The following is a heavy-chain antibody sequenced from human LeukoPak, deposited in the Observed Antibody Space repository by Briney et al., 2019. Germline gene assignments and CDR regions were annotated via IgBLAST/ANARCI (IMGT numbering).Heavy chain of an antibody. CDR1: GFTFSSYS. Sequence: GGSLRLSCAASGFTFSSYSMNWVRQAPGKGLEWVSSISSSSSYIYYADSVKGRFTISRDNAKNSLYPQMNSLRAEDTAVYYCAREAARRLADYWGQGTLVTVSS. D-gene: IGHD6-6*01. CDR2: ISSSSSYI. CDR3: AREAARRLADY. V-gene: IGHV3-21*01. J-gene: IGHJ4*02.